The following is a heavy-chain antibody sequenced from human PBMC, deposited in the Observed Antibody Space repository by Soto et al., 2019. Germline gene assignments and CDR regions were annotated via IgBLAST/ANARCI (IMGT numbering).Heavy chain of an antibody. D-gene: IGHD3-10*01. CDR1: GGSFSGYY. CDR2: INHSGST. CDR3: ARGKPVLLWFGESAGVDV. J-gene: IGHJ6*02. V-gene: IGHV4-34*01. Sequence: QVQLQQWGAGLLKPSETLSLTCAVYGGSFSGYYWSSIRQPPGKGLEWIGEINHSGSTNYNPSLKSRVTISVDTSKNQFSLKLSSVTAADTAVYYCARGKPVLLWFGESAGVDVWGQGTTVTVSS.